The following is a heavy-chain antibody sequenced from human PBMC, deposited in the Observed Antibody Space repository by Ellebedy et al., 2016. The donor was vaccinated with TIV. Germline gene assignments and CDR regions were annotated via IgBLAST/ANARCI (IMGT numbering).Heavy chain of an antibody. Sequence: SETLSLTCTVSGGSISRSSYYWGWIRQPPGKGLEWIAYIEYSGTTDYNPSLKSRVTISVDTSKNQFSLKLNSVTDADTAVYYCARTHFYDTSGFYVDAFDIWGQGTLVTVSS. CDR2: IEYSGTT. CDR1: GGSISRSSYY. D-gene: IGHD3-22*01. V-gene: IGHV4-61*05. CDR3: ARTHFYDTSGFYVDAFDI. J-gene: IGHJ3*02.